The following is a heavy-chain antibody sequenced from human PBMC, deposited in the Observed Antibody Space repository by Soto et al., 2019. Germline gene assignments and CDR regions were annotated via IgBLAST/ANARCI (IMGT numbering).Heavy chain of an antibody. Sequence: SETLSLTCTVSGGSISSYYWSWIRQPPGKGLEWIGYIYYSGSTNYNPSLKSRVTISVDTSKNQFSLKLSSVTAADTAVYYCARGSYGDYRNWFDPWGQGTLVTVSS. V-gene: IGHV4-59*01. CDR1: GGSISSYY. CDR3: ARGSYGDYRNWFDP. D-gene: IGHD4-17*01. J-gene: IGHJ5*02. CDR2: IYYSGST.